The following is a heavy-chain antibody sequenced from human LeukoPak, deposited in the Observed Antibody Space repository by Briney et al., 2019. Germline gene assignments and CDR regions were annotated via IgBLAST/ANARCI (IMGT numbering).Heavy chain of an antibody. D-gene: IGHD5-12*01. CDR3: ARGGYSGSYYRFS. CDR2: TSKDGSDT. CDR1: GFTFSDSW. V-gene: IGHV3-74*01. Sequence: PGGPCRLSCAASGFTFSDSWMHWVRQGPGKGPEWLSRTSKDGSDTVYAASAKGRVTASRDNAKNTVYLELTNLRPDDTAVYYCARGGYSGSYYRFSWGRGTLVTVAS. J-gene: IGHJ4*02.